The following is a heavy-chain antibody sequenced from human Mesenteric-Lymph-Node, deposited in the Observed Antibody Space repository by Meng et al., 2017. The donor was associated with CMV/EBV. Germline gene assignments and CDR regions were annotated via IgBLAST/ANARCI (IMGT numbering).Heavy chain of an antibody. J-gene: IGHJ4*02. D-gene: IGHD3-9*01. V-gene: IGHV3-20*03. Sequence: AASGFTFDEYGMSWVRQVPGKGLEWVSGIYWNGDSTGYGDSVKGRFTISRDNAKNSLYLQMNSLRGEDSAVYYCARSGVRYSDWLDYWGQGTLVTVSS. CDR2: IYWNGDST. CDR3: ARSGVRYSDWLDY. CDR1: GFTFDEYG.